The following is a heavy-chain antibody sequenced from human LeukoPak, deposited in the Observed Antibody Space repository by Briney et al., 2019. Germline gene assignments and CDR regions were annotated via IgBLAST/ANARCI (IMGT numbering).Heavy chain of an antibody. J-gene: IGHJ4*02. CDR3: ARWGNYDSSGYYPDY. D-gene: IGHD3-22*01. CDR1: GGSISSSNW. CDR2: IYHSGST. Sequence: SETLSLTCVVSGGSISSSNWWSWVRQPPEKGLEWIGEIYHSGSTNYNPSLKSRVTISVDTSKNQFSLKLNSVTAADTDVYYCARWGNYDSSGYYPDYWGQGTLVTVSS. V-gene: IGHV4-4*02.